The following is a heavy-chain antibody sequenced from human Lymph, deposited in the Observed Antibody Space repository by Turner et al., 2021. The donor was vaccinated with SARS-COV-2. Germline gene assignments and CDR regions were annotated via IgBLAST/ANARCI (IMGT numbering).Heavy chain of an antibody. CDR1: GFTVSSNY. V-gene: IGHV3-53*02. CDR3: ARDLGPLAFDI. J-gene: IGHJ3*02. CDR2: IYLGGTT. Sequence: EVQLVETGGGLIQPGGSLRLSCAASGFTVSSNYMSWVRQAPGKGLEWVSVIYLGGTTYYADSVKGRFTISRDNSKNTLYLQMNSLRAEDTAVYYCARDLGPLAFDIWGQGTMVTVSS.